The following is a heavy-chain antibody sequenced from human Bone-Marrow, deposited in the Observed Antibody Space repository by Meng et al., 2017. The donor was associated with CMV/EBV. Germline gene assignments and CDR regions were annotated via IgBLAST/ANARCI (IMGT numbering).Heavy chain of an antibody. Sequence: GESLKISCAGSGFIVTSKYMNWVRQAPGKGLEWVSVIYDDGSTYYADPVKGRFTISRDNAKNSLYLQMNSLRAEDTAVYYCARDPNRSGSKGYFQHWGQGTLVTVSS. CDR3: ARDPNRSGSKGYFQH. D-gene: IGHD3-22*01. CDR2: IYDDGST. J-gene: IGHJ1*01. CDR1: GFIVTSKY. V-gene: IGHV3-53*01.